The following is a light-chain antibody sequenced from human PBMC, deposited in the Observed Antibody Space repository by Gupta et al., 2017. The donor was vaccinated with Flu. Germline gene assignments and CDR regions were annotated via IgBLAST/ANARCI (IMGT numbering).Light chain of an antibody. V-gene: IGLV3-1*01. CDR3: QAWDSGVVV. CDR2: HDA. Sequence: SSVLTQPPSVSVFPGQTATITCSGNKLGDKYASWYQQKAGQPPSLILYHDAKRPSGIPERFSGSNSGNTATLTVSETQVVDEAYDYCQAWDSGVVVFGGGTKLTVL. J-gene: IGLJ2*01. CDR1: KLGDKY.